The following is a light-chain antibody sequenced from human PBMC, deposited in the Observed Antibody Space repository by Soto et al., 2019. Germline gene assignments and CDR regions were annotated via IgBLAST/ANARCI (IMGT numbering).Light chain of an antibody. CDR3: QQYGSSTWT. CDR1: QSVSSSY. CDR2: GAS. Sequence: EIVLTQSPVTLSLSPGERATLSCRASQSVSSSYLAWYQQKTGQAPRLLIYGASSRATGIPDRFSGSGSGTDFTLTISRLEPEDFAVYYCQQYGSSTWTFGQGTKVDIK. V-gene: IGKV3-20*01. J-gene: IGKJ1*01.